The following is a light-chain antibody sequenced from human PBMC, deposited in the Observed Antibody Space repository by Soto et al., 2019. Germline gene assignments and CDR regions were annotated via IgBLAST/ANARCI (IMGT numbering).Light chain of an antibody. V-gene: IGKV1-5*03. CDR2: KAS. Sequence: DIQMTQSPSTLSASAGDRVTITCRASKSISPWLAWYQQKSGQAPKLLIYKASNLEVGVSSRFSGSGSGTEFTLTISSLQPDDFATYYCQQYKSYPLTFGGGTKVEIK. J-gene: IGKJ4*01. CDR3: QQYKSYPLT. CDR1: KSISPW.